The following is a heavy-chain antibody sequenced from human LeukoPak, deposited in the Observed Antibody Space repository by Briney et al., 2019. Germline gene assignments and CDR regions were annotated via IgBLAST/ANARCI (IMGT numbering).Heavy chain of an antibody. Sequence: GGSLRLSCAASGFTFSSYAMHWVRQAPGKGLVYVSAISSNGGSTYYASSVKGRFTISRDNSKSTLYLQMGSLRAEDMAVYYCARGPRVLGYCSSTSCYANYWGQGTLVTVSS. CDR2: ISSNGGST. CDR3: ARGPRVLGYCSSTSCYANY. J-gene: IGHJ4*02. CDR1: GFTFSSYA. D-gene: IGHD2-2*01. V-gene: IGHV3-64*01.